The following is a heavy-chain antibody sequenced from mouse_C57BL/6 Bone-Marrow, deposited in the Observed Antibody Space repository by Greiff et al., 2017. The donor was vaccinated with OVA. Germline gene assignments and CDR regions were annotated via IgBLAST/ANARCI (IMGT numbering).Heavy chain of an antibody. CDR2: IWSGGST. D-gene: IGHD2-5*01. CDR1: GFSLTSYG. CDR3: AKTRDSNYVKFAY. J-gene: IGHJ3*01. V-gene: IGHV2-5*01. Sequence: VQLQQSGPGLVQPSQSLSITCTVSGFSLTSYGVHWVRQSPGKGLEWLGVIWSGGSTDYNAAFMSRLSITKDNSKSQVFFKMNSLQADDTAIYYCAKTRDSNYVKFAYWGQGTLVTVSA.